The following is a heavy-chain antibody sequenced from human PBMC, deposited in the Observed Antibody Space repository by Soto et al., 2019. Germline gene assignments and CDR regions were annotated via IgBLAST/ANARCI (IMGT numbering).Heavy chain of an antibody. CDR2: IYYSGST. D-gene: IGHD4-17*01. Sequence: SETLSLTCTVSGGSISSGGYYWSWIRQHPGKGLEWIGYIYYSGSTYYNPSLKSRVTISVDTSKNQFSLKLSSVTAADTAVYYCARDHTHGDYGGNWFDPWGQGTLVTVSS. CDR1: GGSISSGGYY. CDR3: ARDHTHGDYGGNWFDP. V-gene: IGHV4-31*03. J-gene: IGHJ5*02.